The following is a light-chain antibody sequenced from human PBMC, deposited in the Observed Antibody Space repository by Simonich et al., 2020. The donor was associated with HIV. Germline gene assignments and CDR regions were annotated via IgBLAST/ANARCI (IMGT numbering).Light chain of an antibody. Sequence: DIVMTQSPDSLAVSLGERATINCKSSRSVLYRSNIKNYLAWYQQKPGQPPQLLIYWASTRESGVPDRFSATGSGTNFTLTISSLQAEDVAVYYCQQYYSTPPTFGQGTKVEIK. CDR1: RSVLYRSNIKNY. J-gene: IGKJ1*01. V-gene: IGKV4-1*01. CDR2: WAS. CDR3: QQYYSTPPT.